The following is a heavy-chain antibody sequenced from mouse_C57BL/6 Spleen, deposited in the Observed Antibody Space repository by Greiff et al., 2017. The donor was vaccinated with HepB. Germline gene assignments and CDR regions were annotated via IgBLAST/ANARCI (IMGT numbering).Heavy chain of an antibody. V-gene: IGHV1-82*01. J-gene: IGHJ1*03. CDR3: ARSYEGYYGGYFDV. CDR2: IYPGDGDT. CDR1: GYAFTSSW. D-gene: IGHD2-3*01. Sequence: QVQLKESGPELVKPGASVKISCKASGYAFTSSWMNWVKQRPGKGLEWIGRIYPGDGDTNYNGKFKGKAKLTADKSSSTAYMQPNSLTSEDSAVYFCARSYEGYYGGYFDVWGTGTTVTVSS.